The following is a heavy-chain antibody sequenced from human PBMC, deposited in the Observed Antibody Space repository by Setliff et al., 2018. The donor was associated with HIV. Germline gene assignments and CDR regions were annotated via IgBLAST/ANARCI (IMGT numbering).Heavy chain of an antibody. V-gene: IGHV4-34*01. CDR1: GGSFSGSF. D-gene: IGHD6-19*01. J-gene: IGHJ4*02. CDR3: VRRAGRHRLLRSGVAGTLDS. CDR2: INHSGET. Sequence: SETLSLTCAVYGGSFSGSFWSWIRQPPGKGLKWIGEINHSGETNYSPPLKSRVSMSVDTSKNQFSLKLSAVTSADTAVYYCVRRAGRHRLLRSGVAGTLDSWGQGTLVTVSS.